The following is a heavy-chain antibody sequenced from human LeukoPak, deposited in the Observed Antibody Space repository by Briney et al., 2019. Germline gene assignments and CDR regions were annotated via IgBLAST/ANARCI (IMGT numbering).Heavy chain of an antibody. CDR2: ISPSGDTT. CDR1: GFTFNNYA. CDR3: AKIPKGGYFDY. V-gene: IGHV3-23*01. D-gene: IGHD2-2*01. J-gene: IGHJ4*02. Sequence: GGSLRLSCAASGFTFNNYAMNWVRQAPGKGLEWVSHISPSGDTTYYADSVKGRFTTSRDSSKNTLSLQMNSLRVEDTAVYYCAKIPKGGYFDYWGQGTLVTVSS.